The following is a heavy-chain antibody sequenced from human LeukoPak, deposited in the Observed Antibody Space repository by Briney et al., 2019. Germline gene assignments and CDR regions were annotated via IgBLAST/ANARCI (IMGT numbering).Heavy chain of an antibody. CDR2: INPNSGGT. V-gene: IGHV1-2*04. J-gene: IGHJ4*02. Sequence: ASVKVSCKASVYTFTGYYMHWVRQAPGQGLEWMGWINPNSGGTNYAQKFQGWVTMTRDTSISTAYMELSRLRSDDTAVYYCARDARNHYYDSSGYLFDYWGQGTLVTVSS. CDR1: VYTFTGYY. CDR3: ARDARNHYYDSSGYLFDY. D-gene: IGHD3-22*01.